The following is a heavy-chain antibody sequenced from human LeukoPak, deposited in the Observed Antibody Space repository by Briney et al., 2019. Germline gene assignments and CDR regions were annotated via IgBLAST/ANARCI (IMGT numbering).Heavy chain of an antibody. CDR3: ARDLSGRSWFDP. CDR1: GVSITRYY. Sequence: SETLSLTCTVSGVSITRYYWSWIRQPPGKGLEWIGYMHYSGTTNYNPSLKSRVTISMDPSKNQFSLKVSSVTAADTAVYYCARDLSGRSWFDPRGQGTLVTVSS. J-gene: IGHJ5*02. V-gene: IGHV4-59*01. D-gene: IGHD3-10*01. CDR2: MHYSGTT.